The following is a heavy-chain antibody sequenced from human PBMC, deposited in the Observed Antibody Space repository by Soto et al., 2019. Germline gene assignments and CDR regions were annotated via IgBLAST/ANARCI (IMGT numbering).Heavy chain of an antibody. J-gene: IGHJ6*02. D-gene: IGHD2-15*01. CDR2: TYYRSRWYS. CDR3: ARSEEDSDYYYYGMDV. Sequence: PPHTLCLTCVGSGDTVSSNSVAWHLVKQSPSRGLEWLVRTYYRSRWYSDYAVSVRSRIDINADTSKNQVSLQLNSVTPEDTAVYYCARSEEDSDYYYYGMDVWGQGTTVTVSS. CDR1: GDTVSSNSVA. V-gene: IGHV6-1*01.